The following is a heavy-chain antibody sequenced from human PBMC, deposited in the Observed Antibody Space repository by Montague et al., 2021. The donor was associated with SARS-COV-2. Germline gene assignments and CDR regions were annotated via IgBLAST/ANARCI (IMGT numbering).Heavy chain of an antibody. CDR3: AREVGGYYDWRPDS. CDR2: IYSSGXT. CDR1: GGSISSSNYY. V-gene: IGHV4-39*07. D-gene: IGHD1-1*01. J-gene: IGHJ4*02. Sequence: SETLSLTCTVSGGSISSSNYYWSWIRQPPGKGLEWIGRIYSSGXTXYXXXXKXRVTISADTSKNQFSLKLSSMTAADTAVYYCAREVGGYYDWRPDSWGQGTLVTASS.